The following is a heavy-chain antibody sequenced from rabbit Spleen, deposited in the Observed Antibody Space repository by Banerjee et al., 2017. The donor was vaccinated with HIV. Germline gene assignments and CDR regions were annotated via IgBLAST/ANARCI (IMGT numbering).Heavy chain of an antibody. J-gene: IGHJ4*01. CDR3: ARDLVGVIGWNFYL. V-gene: IGHV1S40*01. CDR1: GFTFSSGYD. CDR2: INIVTGKS. D-gene: IGHD1-1*01. Sequence: QSLEESGGGLVKPGASLTLTCKASGFTFSSGYDMCWVRQAPGKGLEWIACINIVTGKSVYASWAKGRFTISRTSSTTVTLRMTSLTAADRAAYFCARDLVGVIGWNFYLWGPGTLVTVS.